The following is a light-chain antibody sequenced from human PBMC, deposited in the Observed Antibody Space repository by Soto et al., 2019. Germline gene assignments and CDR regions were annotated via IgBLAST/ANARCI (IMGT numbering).Light chain of an antibody. CDR1: QTVESY. J-gene: IGKJ2*01. CDR2: NAT. CDR3: EECYSTPYT. V-gene: IGKV1-39*01. Sequence: DIQMTQSPSSLSASIGDRVTITCRASQTVESYLNWYQHKPGKAPQLLISNATTLRGGVPSRFSGSASGPDVTLTVSSLQPEDVATYYCEECYSTPYTFGQGTKL.